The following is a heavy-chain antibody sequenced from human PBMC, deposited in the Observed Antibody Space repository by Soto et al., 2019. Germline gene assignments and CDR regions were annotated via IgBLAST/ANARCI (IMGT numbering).Heavy chain of an antibody. J-gene: IGHJ3*02. CDR2: ISGSGGRV. Sequence: EVQLLESGGGMVEPRGSLKLSCAASGFSFGTYVMNWFRQAPGKGLEWVSGISGSGGRVYSADSVKGRFTISRDNSRNTLYLQMTSLRAEDTAIYYCAMTRLYDTGTNDYHRDALDIWGQRTQVTVSS. V-gene: IGHV3-23*01. CDR3: AMTRLYDTGTNDYHRDALDI. CDR1: GFSFGTYV. D-gene: IGHD3-22*01.